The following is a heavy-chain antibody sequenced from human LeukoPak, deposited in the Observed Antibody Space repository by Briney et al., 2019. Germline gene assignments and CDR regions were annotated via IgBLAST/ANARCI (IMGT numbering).Heavy chain of an antibody. Sequence: SETLSLTCSVFGGSMRSYYWSWIRQPPGKRLEWIGYIYHSGSTRSNPSLRSRVTMSVDTSTNQFSLNLSSVTAADTALYFCARDFPGYDFLDYWSQGTLVTVSS. D-gene: IGHD5-12*01. CDR1: GGSMRSYY. V-gene: IGHV4-59*12. J-gene: IGHJ4*02. CDR2: IYHSGST. CDR3: ARDFPGYDFLDY.